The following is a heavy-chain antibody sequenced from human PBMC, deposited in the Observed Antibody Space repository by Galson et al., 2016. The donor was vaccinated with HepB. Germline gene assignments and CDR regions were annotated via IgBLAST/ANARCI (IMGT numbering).Heavy chain of an antibody. Sequence: SLRLSCAASGFTFSNYGMTWVRQAPGKGLEVVSSISRSGNSTDYADSVKGRFTISRDNSKNTLSLQMNSLTADDTAIYYCVQGRTAPAVWGKGTTVTVSS. J-gene: IGHJ6*04. V-gene: IGHV3-23*01. CDR1: GFTFSNYG. CDR3: VQGRTAPAV. D-gene: IGHD1-1*01. CDR2: ISRSGNST.